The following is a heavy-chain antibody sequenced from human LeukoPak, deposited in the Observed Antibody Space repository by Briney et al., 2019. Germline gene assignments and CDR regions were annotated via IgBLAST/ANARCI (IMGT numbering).Heavy chain of an antibody. Sequence: GGSLRLSCAASGFTFSSYGMHWVRQAPGKGLEWVAVISYDGSNKYYADSVKGRFTISRDNSKNTLYLQMNSLRAEDTAVYYCTSGEWELPLGSEEPADYWGQGTLVTVSS. V-gene: IGHV3-30*03. CDR1: GFTFSSYG. CDR2: ISYDGSNK. CDR3: TSGEWELPLGSEEPADY. J-gene: IGHJ4*02. D-gene: IGHD1-26*01.